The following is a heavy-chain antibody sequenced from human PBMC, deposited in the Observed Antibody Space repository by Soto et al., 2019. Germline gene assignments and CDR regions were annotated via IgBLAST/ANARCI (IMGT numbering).Heavy chain of an antibody. V-gene: IGHV4-34*01. CDR1: GGSFSGYY. J-gene: IGHJ6*02. CDR3: ASWGYCSGGSCSNYYYYGMDV. CDR2: INHSGST. Sequence: SETLSLTCAVYGGSFSGYYWSWIRQPPGKGLEWIGEINHSGSTNYNPSLKSRVTISVDTSKNQFSLKLSSVTAADTAVYYCASWGYCSGGSCSNYYYYGMDVWGQGTTVTVPS. D-gene: IGHD2-15*01.